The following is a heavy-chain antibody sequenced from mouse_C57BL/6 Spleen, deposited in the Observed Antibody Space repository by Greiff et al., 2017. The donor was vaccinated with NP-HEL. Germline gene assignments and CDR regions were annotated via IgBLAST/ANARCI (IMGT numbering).Heavy chain of an antibody. CDR3: ARLDYGSTLYAMDY. D-gene: IGHD1-1*01. J-gene: IGHJ4*01. Sequence: EVMLVESGGGLVKPGGSLKLSCAASGFTFSDYGMHWVRQAPEKGLEWVAYISSGSSTIYYADTVKGRFTISSDNAKNTLFLQMTSLRSEDTAMYYCARLDYGSTLYAMDYWGQGTSVTVSS. V-gene: IGHV5-17*01. CDR1: GFTFSDYG. CDR2: ISSGSSTI.